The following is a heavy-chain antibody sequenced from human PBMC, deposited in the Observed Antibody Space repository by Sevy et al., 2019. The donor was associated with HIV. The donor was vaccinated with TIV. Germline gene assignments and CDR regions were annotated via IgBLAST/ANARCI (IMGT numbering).Heavy chain of an antibody. J-gene: IGHJ4*02. CDR3: ARDKTLFDY. CDR2: IFSGGNT. Sequence: GGSLRLSCAASGFSVSGNYMSWVRQAPGKGLEWVSGIFSGGNTHFADSVKGRFTISRDNSKNTLYLQMNSLSAEDTAVYYCARDKTLFDYWGQGTLVTVSS. V-gene: IGHV3-66*01. CDR1: GFSVSGNY.